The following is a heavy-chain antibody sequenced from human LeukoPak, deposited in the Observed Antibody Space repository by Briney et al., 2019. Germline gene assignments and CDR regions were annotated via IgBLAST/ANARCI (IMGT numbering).Heavy chain of an antibody. Sequence: GGSLRLPCAASGFTFSSYWMSWVRQAPGKGLEWVANIKQDGSEKYYVDSVKGRFTISRDNAKNSLYLQMNSLRAEDRAVYYCAREVVVVSLYCFDYWGQGTLVTVSS. CDR2: IKQDGSEK. J-gene: IGHJ4*02. CDR1: GFTFSSYW. CDR3: AREVVVVSLYCFDY. D-gene: IGHD2-15*01. V-gene: IGHV3-7*03.